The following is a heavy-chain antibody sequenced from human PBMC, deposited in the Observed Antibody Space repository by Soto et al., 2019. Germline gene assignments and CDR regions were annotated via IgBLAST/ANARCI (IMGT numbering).Heavy chain of an antibody. CDR1: GGSISSSSYY. Sequence: SETLSLTCTVSGGSISSSSYYWGWIRQPPGKGLEWIGSIYYSGSTYYNPSLKSRVTISVDTSKNQFSLKLSSVTAADTAVYYCAMNYYGSGCYSKPNYYFDYWGQGTLVTVSS. J-gene: IGHJ4*02. D-gene: IGHD3-10*01. CDR3: AMNYYGSGCYSKPNYYFDY. V-gene: IGHV4-39*01. CDR2: IYYSGST.